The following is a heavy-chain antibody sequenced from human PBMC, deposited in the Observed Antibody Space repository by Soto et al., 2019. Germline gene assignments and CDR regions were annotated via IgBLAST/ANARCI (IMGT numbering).Heavy chain of an antibody. Sequence: PSETLSLTCAVYGGSFSGYYWSWIRQPPGKGLEWIGEINHSGSTNYNPSLKSRVTISVDTSKNQFSLKLSSVTAADTAVYYCSRGPASESSSTSEAAVGNFDYWGQGTLVTVPS. CDR3: SRGPASESSSTSEAAVGNFDY. CDR1: GGSFSGYY. J-gene: IGHJ4*02. CDR2: INHSGST. V-gene: IGHV4-34*01. D-gene: IGHD2-2*01.